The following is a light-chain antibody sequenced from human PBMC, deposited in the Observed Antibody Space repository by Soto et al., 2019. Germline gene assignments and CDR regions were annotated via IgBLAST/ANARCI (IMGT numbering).Light chain of an antibody. CDR2: DAS. CDR1: QSVSSF. CDR3: QQRSYWPT. J-gene: IGKJ1*01. Sequence: EIVLTQSPATLSLSPGERATLSCRASQSVSSFLAWYQQKPGQAPRLLIYDASNRATGIPPRFSGSGSGTDFTLTISSLEPEDFAVYYCQQRSYWPTFDQGTKVEIK. V-gene: IGKV3-11*01.